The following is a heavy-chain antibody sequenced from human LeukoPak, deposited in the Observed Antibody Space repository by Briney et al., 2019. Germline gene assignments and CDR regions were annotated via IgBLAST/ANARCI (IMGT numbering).Heavy chain of an antibody. CDR2: ISAHKGDT. V-gene: IGHV1-18*01. J-gene: IGHJ3*02. D-gene: IGHD3-9*01. CDR3: AKDQGYFDSLPVSFDAVDI. Sequence: ASVTVSCKASRHTFTNEGISWGRHAPGQGREGLGWISAHKGDTNYPQKLQGRVTIPTDTSTSTDYLPRRSLRSNDTAAYSCAKDQGYFDSLPVSFDAVDIWGQGTMVTVSS. CDR1: RHTFTNEG.